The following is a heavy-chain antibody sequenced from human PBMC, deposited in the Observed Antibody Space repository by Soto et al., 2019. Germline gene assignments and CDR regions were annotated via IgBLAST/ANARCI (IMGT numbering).Heavy chain of an antibody. CDR1: GGSISSGGYS. J-gene: IGHJ6*02. Sequence: PSETLSLTCAVSGGSISSGGYSWSWIRQPPGKGLEWIGYIYHSGSTYYNPSLKSRVTISVDRSKNQFSLKLSSVTAADTAVYYCARDRLIRGYYSYGMDVWGPGTTVTVSS. D-gene: IGHD3-10*01. V-gene: IGHV4-30-2*01. CDR2: IYHSGST. CDR3: ARDRLIRGYYSYGMDV.